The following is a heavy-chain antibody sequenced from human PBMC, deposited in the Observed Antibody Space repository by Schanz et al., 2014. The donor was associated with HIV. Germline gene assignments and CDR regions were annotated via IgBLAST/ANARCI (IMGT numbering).Heavy chain of an antibody. J-gene: IGHJ4*02. CDR2: IKPDGSEK. D-gene: IGHD6-19*01. V-gene: IGHV3-7*03. CDR1: GFTFNKYW. Sequence: EVQLVESGGGLVHPGGSLRLSCAASGFTFNKYWMNWVRQVPGKGLEWVANIKPDGSEKYYVDSVKGRFTISRDNAKNSLYLQMSSLRREDTAFYYCAKGVSVAGSSYYFDYWGQGALVTVSS. CDR3: AKGVSVAGSSYYFDY.